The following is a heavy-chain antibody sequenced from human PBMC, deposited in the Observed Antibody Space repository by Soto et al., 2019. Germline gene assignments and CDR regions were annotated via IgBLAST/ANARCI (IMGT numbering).Heavy chain of an antibody. CDR3: ARVHYDFWSGYSGYYFDY. Sequence: GGSLRPSCAASGFTFSSYAMSWVRQAPGKGLKWVSSISSSSSYIYYADSVKGRFTISRDNAKNSLYLQMNSLRAEDTAVYYCARVHYDFWSGYSGYYFDYWGQGTLVTVSS. CDR1: GFTFSSYA. D-gene: IGHD3-3*01. CDR2: ISSSSSYI. V-gene: IGHV3-21*01. J-gene: IGHJ4*02.